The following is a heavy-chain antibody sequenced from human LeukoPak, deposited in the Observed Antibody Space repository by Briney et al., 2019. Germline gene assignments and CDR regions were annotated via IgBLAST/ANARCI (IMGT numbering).Heavy chain of an antibody. CDR2: ISSSSSYI. Sequence: GGSLRLSCAASGFTFSSYWMSWVRQAPGKGLEWVSSISSSSSYIYYADSVKGRFTISRDNAKNSLYLQMNSLRAEDTAVYYCAKSGYGGNWFDPWGQGTLVTVSA. CDR1: GFTFSSYW. D-gene: IGHD4-17*01. V-gene: IGHV3-21*01. J-gene: IGHJ5*02. CDR3: AKSGYGGNWFDP.